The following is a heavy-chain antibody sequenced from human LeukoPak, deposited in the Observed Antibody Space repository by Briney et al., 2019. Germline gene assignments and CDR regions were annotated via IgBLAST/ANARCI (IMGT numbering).Heavy chain of an antibody. V-gene: IGHV4-59*10. J-gene: IGHJ3*02. CDR3: AKSNGCGLIDI. Sequence: PSETLSLTCAVYGGSFSGYYWSWIRQPAGKGLEWIGRIYTSGSTNYNPSLKSRVTMSVDTSKNQFSLKLSSVTAADTAVYYCAKSNGCGLIDIWGQGTMVTVSS. CDR2: IYTSGST. D-gene: IGHD2-21*01. CDR1: GGSFSGYY.